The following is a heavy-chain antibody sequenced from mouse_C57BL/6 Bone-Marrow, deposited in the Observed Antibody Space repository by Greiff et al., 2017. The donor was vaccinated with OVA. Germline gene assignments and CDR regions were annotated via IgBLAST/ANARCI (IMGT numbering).Heavy chain of an antibody. J-gene: IGHJ4*01. D-gene: IGHD1-1*01. CDR3: ATIRGAMDY. CDR2: ISDVGSYT. V-gene: IGHV5-4*03. Sequence: EVKLQESGGGLVKPGGSLKLSCAASGFTFSSYAMSWVRQTPEKRLEWVATISDVGSYTYYPDNVKGRFTISRDNAKNNLYLQMSHLKSEDTAMYYCATIRGAMDYWGQGTSVTVSS. CDR1: GFTFSSYA.